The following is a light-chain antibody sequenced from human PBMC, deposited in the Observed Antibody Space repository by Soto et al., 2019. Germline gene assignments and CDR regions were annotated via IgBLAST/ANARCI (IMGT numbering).Light chain of an antibody. V-gene: IGKV3-20*01. J-gene: IGKJ2*01. CDR3: QQYGDSTST. CDR2: GAS. Sequence: EIVLTQSPGTLSLSPGERATLSCRASQIFSSNYLAWYQQKPGQAPRLLIYGASTRATNIPERFSGSGSGTDFTLTISRLEPEDFAVYSCQQYGDSTSTFGQGTKLEIK. CDR1: QIFSSNY.